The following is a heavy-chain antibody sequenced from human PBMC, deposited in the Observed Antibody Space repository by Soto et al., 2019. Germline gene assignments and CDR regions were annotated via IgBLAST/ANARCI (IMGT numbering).Heavy chain of an antibody. V-gene: IGHV1-3*01. CDR1: GYTFTSYG. D-gene: IGHD7-27*01. J-gene: IGHJ4*02. CDR2: INAGYGNT. Sequence: ASVKVSCKASGYTFTSYGISWVRQAPGQRLEWMGWINAGYGNTKSSQKFQDRVTISRDTSASTAYMELTSLRSEDTAVYYCARDTGDGTTDFRGQGTLVTVST. CDR3: ARDTGDGTTDF.